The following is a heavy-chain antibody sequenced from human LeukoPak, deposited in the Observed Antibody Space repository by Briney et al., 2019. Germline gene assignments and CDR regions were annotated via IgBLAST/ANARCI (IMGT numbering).Heavy chain of an antibody. CDR3: ARSPWGSGRFDP. V-gene: IGHV1-18*01. CDR2: ISAYNGNT. CDR1: VYTFTTFG. D-gene: IGHD3-10*01. Sequence: ASVKVSCKASVYTFTTFGISWVRQAPGQGLEWMGWISAYNGNTNYAQELQGRVTMTTDTSTSTAYMELRSLRSDDTAVYFCARSPWGSGRFDPWGQGTLVTVSS. J-gene: IGHJ5*02.